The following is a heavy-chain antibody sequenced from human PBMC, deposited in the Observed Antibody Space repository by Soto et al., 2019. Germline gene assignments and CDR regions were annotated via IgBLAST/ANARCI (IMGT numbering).Heavy chain of an antibody. CDR1: GGSINDYY. J-gene: IGHJ5*02. CDR3: ARVEGNYYDGSGHYVSWFDP. V-gene: IGHV4-59*01. D-gene: IGHD3-22*01. Sequence: SETLSLTCTVSGGSINDYYWNWIRQPPGKGLEWIGHVSSSGSTKYTPSLQSRVTISVGTSKNQFSLRLNSVTAADTAVYCCARVEGNYYDGSGHYVSWFDPWGQGIMVTSPQ. CDR2: VSSSGST.